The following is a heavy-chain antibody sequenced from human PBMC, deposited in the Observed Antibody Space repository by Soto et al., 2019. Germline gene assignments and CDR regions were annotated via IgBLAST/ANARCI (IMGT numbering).Heavy chain of an antibody. J-gene: IGHJ6*02. D-gene: IGHD4-17*01. CDR2: VAANVTNR. Sequence: PGGFLRLSCAASGITFTTYAMSWVRQAPGKGLEWVSTVAANVTNRHYADFVKGRFTISRDNSKNTLSLQMNSLRVEDTAIYYCAGDYLRLNTLNGNFYSFGMDVWGQGTAVTVSS. V-gene: IGHV3-23*01. CDR1: GITFTTYA. CDR3: AGDYLRLNTLNGNFYSFGMDV.